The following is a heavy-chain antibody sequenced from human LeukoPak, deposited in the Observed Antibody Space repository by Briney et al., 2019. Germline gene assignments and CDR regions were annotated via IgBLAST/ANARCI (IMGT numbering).Heavy chain of an antibody. Sequence: WWSNRQTPRNRLEWIGSIYHSGSTYYNPSLKSRVTISVDTSKNQFSLKLSSVTAADTAVYYCARDGGIVGATTDAFDIWGQGTMVTVSS. D-gene: IGHD1-26*01. CDR3: ARDGGIVGATTDAFDI. CDR2: IYHSGST. J-gene: IGHJ3*02. V-gene: IGHV4-38-2*02.